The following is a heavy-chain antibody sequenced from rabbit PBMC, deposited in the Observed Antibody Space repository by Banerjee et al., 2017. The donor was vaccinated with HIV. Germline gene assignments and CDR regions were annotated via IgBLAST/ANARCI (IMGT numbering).Heavy chain of an antibody. Sequence: QSLEESGGDLVKPGASLTLTCTASGFDISSYHLGWVRQAPGKGLEYIGYISYGGRTYYATWVKGRFTISRDNAQNTVDLQMNSLTAADTATYFCAREGAGSSYYFDLWGQGTLVTVS. CDR1: GFDISSYH. CDR2: ISYGGRT. J-gene: IGHJ4*01. CDR3: AREGAGSSYYFDL. D-gene: IGHD8-1*01. V-gene: IGHV1S28*01.